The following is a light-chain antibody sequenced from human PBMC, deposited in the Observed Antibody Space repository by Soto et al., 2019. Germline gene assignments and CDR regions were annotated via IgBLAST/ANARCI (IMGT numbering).Light chain of an antibody. CDR2: DAS. Sequence: EIVFTLSLSTLSFSPCERSTLSCRASQSVSSYLAWYQQKPGQAPRLLIYDASNRATGIPARFSGSGSGTDFTLTISSLEPEDFAVYYCQQRSNWPPLTFGGGTKVDIK. V-gene: IGKV3-11*01. J-gene: IGKJ4*01. CDR3: QQRSNWPPLT. CDR1: QSVSSY.